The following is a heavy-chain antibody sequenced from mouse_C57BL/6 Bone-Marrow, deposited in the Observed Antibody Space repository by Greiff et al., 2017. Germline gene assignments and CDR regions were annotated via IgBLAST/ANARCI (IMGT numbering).Heavy chain of an antibody. D-gene: IGHD1-1*01. V-gene: IGHV7-1*01. J-gene: IGHJ3*01. CDR1: GFTFRDFY. Sequence: EVKLMESGGGLVQSGRSLRLSCATSGFTFRDFYMEWVRQAPGKGLEWIAASSNKANDYTTEYSASVKGRFIVSRDTSQSILYLQMNALRAEDTAIYYCARDAGYYGSSSTWFAHWGQGTLVTVSA. CDR3: ARDAGYYGSSSTWFAH. CDR2: SSNKANDYTT.